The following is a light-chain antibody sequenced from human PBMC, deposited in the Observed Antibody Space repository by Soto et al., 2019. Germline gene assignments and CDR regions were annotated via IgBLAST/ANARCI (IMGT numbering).Light chain of an antibody. CDR1: QSVSSN. CDR2: GAS. V-gene: IGKV3-15*01. J-gene: IGKJ5*01. CDR3: EQYTNWPIT. Sequence: EILMTQSPATLSVSPGERATLSCRASQSVSSNLAWYQQKPGQAPRLLIYGASTRATGIPAKFSGSGSGTEFTLTISSLQSEDFAVYYCEQYTNWPITFGQGTRLEIK.